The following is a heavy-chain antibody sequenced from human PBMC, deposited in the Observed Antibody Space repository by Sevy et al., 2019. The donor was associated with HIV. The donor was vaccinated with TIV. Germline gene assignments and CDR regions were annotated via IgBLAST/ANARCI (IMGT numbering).Heavy chain of an antibody. CDR1: GFTFGDYS. Sequence: GGSLRLSCAASGFTFGDYSMNWVRQAPGKGLEWVSSISSNSEFMYYTDSVKGRFTISRDNANNSVFLQMNSLRAEDTAVYYCTSLGQAWLVGSWGQGTPVTVSS. V-gene: IGHV3-21*06. CDR3: TSLGQAWLVGS. CDR2: ISSNSEFM. D-gene: IGHD5-12*01. J-gene: IGHJ4*02.